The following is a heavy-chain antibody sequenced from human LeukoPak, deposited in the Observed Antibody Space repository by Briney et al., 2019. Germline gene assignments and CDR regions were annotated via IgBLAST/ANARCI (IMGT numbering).Heavy chain of an antibody. CDR1: GYTFTSYA. D-gene: IGHD1-1*01. CDR2: INPSGGST. V-gene: IGHV1-46*01. Sequence: ASVKVSCKASGYTFTSYAMHWVRQAPGQGLEWMGIINPSGGSTSYAQKFQGRVTMTRDTSTSTVYMELSSLRSEDTAVYYCARVGRGERVFDYWGQGTLVTVSS. J-gene: IGHJ4*02. CDR3: ARVGRGERVFDY.